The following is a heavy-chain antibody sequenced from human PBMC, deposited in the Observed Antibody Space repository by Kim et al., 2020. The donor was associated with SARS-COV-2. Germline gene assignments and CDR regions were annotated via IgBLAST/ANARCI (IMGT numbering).Heavy chain of an antibody. CDR3: ARGYSYGYPASDV. V-gene: IGHV4-34*01. J-gene: IGHJ6*02. CDR1: GGSFSGYY. CDR2: INHSGST. Sequence: SETLSLTCAVYGGSFSGYYWSWIRQPPGKGLEWIREINHSGSTNYTPSLKSRVTISVDTSKNQFSLKLSSVTAADTAVYYCARGYSYGYPASDVWGQGTTVTVSS. D-gene: IGHD5-18*01.